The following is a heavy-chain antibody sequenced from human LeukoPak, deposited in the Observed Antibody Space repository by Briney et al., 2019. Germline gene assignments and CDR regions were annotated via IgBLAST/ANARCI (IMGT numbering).Heavy chain of an antibody. CDR1: GFAFSSYS. CDR3: ARLPAYCSSTSCYVDY. CDR2: ISSSGSTI. Sequence: GGSLRLSCAASGFAFSSYSMNWVRQAPGKGLEWVSYISSSGSTIYYADSVKGRFTISRDNAKNSLYLQMNSLRAEDTAVFYCARLPAYCSSTSCYVDYWGQGTLVTVSS. J-gene: IGHJ4*02. D-gene: IGHD2-2*01. V-gene: IGHV3-48*04.